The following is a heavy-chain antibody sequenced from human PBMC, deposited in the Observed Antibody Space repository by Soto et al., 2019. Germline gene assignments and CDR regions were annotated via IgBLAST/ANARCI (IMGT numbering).Heavy chain of an antibody. Sequence: QVQLVQSGAEVKKPGSSVKVSCKASGGTFSSYAISWVRQAPGQGLEWMGGIIPIFGTANYAQKFQGRVTITADESTSTAYMELSSLRSENTAVYYCPREPYDFWSGNYYYYGMDVCGQGTTVTVSS. CDR3: PREPYDFWSGNYYYYGMDV. CDR2: IIPIFGTA. V-gene: IGHV1-69*01. CDR1: GGTFSSYA. J-gene: IGHJ6*02. D-gene: IGHD3-3*01.